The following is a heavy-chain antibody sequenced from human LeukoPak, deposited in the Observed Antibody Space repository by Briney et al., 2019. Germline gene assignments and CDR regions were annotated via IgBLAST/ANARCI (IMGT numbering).Heavy chain of an antibody. CDR1: GFTFSSYS. D-gene: IGHD3-10*01. Sequence: GGSLRLSCAASGFTFSSYSMNWVRQAPGKGLEWVSSISRISSYIYYSDSVKGRFTISRDNAKNSLYLQMNSLRAEDTAVYYCARPRVRGVRWFRDYWGQGTLVTVSS. V-gene: IGHV3-21*01. CDR2: ISRISSYI. CDR3: ARPRVRGVRWFRDY. J-gene: IGHJ4*02.